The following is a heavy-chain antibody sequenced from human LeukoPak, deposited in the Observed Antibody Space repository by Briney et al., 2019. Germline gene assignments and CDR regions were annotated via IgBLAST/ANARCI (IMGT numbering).Heavy chain of an antibody. Sequence: SETLSLTCAVYGGSFSGYYWSWIRQPPGKGLEWIGEINHSGSTNYNPSLKSRVTISVDTSKNQFSLKLSSVTAADTAVYYCARDTPGGIAAAGILDYWGQGTLVTVSS. CDR2: INHSGST. CDR1: GGSFSGYY. CDR3: ARDTPGGIAAAGILDY. V-gene: IGHV4-34*01. J-gene: IGHJ4*02. D-gene: IGHD6-13*01.